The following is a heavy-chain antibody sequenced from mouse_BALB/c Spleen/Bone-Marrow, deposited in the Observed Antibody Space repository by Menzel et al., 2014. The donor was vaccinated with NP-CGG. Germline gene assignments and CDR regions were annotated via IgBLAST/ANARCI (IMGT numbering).Heavy chain of an antibody. Sequence: VQLQQPGPELVKPGASVKISCKASGYSFTGYYMHWVKQSHGNSLDWIGYIYPYNGVSSYNQKFKGKATLTVDKSSSTAYMERRSLTSDDSAVYYCESRGEYFDVWGAGTTVTVSS. CDR1: GYSFTGYY. V-gene: IGHV1-31*01. J-gene: IGHJ1*01. CDR2: IYPYNGVS. CDR3: ESRGEYFDV.